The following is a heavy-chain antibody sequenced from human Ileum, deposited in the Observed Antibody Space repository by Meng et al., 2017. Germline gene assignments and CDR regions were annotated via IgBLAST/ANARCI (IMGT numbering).Heavy chain of an antibody. Sequence: GESLKISCTGSGFTFGNYVINWFRQAPGKRLEWVGFIRTKAYRGTAEYAASAKGRFTISRDDSNSIAYLQMNSLKIEDTALYFCTRDNRGSYSPYNFDYWGQGTLVTVSS. V-gene: IGHV3-49*03. J-gene: IGHJ4*02. CDR2: IRTKAYRGTA. CDR3: TRDNRGSYSPYNFDY. CDR1: GFTFGNYV. D-gene: IGHD3-16*01.